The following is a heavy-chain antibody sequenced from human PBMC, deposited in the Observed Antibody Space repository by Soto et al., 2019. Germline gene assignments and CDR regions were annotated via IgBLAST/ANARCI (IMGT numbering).Heavy chain of an antibody. D-gene: IGHD2-2*01. Sequence: ASVKVSCKASGYTFTSYGISWVRQAPGQGLEWMGWISAYNGNTNYAQKLQGRVTMTTDTSTSTAYMELRSLRSDDTAVYYCARDRMCSSTSCYNWFDPWGQGTLVTVSS. V-gene: IGHV1-18*01. CDR2: ISAYNGNT. CDR3: ARDRMCSSTSCYNWFDP. J-gene: IGHJ5*02. CDR1: GYTFTSYG.